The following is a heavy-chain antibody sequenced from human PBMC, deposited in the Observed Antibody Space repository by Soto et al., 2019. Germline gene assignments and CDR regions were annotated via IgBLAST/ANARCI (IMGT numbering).Heavy chain of an antibody. CDR3: AKIPEIEVVTAIFSGRPYYFDY. CDR2: ISGSGGST. D-gene: IGHD2-21*02. CDR1: GFTFSSYA. Sequence: EVQLLESGGGLVQPGGSLRLSCAASGFTFSSYAMSWVRQAPGKGLECVSAISGSGGSTYYADSVKGRFTISRDNSKNTVYLQRNSLRGEDTALYYCAKIPEIEVVTAIFSGRPYYFDYWGQGTLVTAST. V-gene: IGHV3-23*01. J-gene: IGHJ4*02.